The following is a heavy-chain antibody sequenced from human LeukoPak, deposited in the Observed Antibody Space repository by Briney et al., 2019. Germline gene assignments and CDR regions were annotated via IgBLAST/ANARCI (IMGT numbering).Heavy chain of an antibody. CDR1: GGSINNYY. V-gene: IGHV4-59*01. CDR3: ARVTGYMIEDYFDY. J-gene: IGHJ4*02. Sequence: SETLSLTCTVSGGSINNYYWSWIRQPPGKGLEWIGFIKYSGSTNYNPSLKSRVTISVDTSNNHFSLKLSSVTAADTAVYYCARVTGYMIEDYFDYWGQGTLVTVSS. D-gene: IGHD3-22*01. CDR2: IKYSGST.